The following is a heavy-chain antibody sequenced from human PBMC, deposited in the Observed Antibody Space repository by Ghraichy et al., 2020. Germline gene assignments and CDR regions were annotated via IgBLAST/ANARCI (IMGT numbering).Heavy chain of an antibody. Sequence: SETLSLTCAVYGGSFSGYYWSWIRQPPGKGLEWIGEINHSGSTNYNPSLKSRVTISVDTSKNQFSLKLSSVTAADTAVYYCARLNEVYQTLPMAAHYYYYYMDVWGNGTTVTVSS. D-gene: IGHD2-2*01. CDR1: GGSFSGYY. CDR2: INHSGST. J-gene: IGHJ6*03. CDR3: ARLNEVYQTLPMAAHYYYYYMDV. V-gene: IGHV4-34*01.